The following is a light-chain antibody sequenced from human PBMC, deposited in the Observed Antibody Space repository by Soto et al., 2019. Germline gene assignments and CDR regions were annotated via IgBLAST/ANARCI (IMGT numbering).Light chain of an antibody. J-gene: IGLJ3*02. Sequence: QSALTQPASVSGSPGQSITISFTGSSSDVGTYDLVSWYQHHPGAAPKLMIYEATRRPSGISNRFSGSKSGNTASLTVSGLQAEDDADYYCCSFAGSNSGVFGGGTKLTVL. CDR3: CSFAGSNSGV. CDR2: EAT. CDR1: SSDVGTYDL. V-gene: IGLV2-23*01.